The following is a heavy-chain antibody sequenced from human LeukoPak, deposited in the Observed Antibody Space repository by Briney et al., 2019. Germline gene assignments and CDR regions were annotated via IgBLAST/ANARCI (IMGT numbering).Heavy chain of an antibody. CDR2: IYYRVST. Sequence: SETLSLTCTVSDGSLSSYSWSWIRQPPGKGLEWIGYIYYRVSTNYHPSLKSRVSISVDTSKNQFSLKLSSVTAADTAVYYCARDRLDAFDIWGQGTMVTVSS. J-gene: IGHJ3*02. CDR1: DGSLSSYS. V-gene: IGHV4-59*12. CDR3: ARDRLDAFDI.